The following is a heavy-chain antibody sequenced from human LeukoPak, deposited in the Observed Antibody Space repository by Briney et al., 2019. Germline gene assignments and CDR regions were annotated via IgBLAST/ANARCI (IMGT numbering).Heavy chain of an antibody. CDR3: AGLVGRYSSGLYYYYFDY. J-gene: IGHJ4*02. Sequence: SETLSLTCAVCGGSFSGYYWSWIRQPPGKGLEWIGEINHSGSTNYNPSLKSRVTISVDTSKNQFSLKLSSVTAADTAVYYCAGLVGRYSSGLYYYYFDYWGQGTLVTVSS. CDR2: INHSGST. V-gene: IGHV4-34*01. CDR1: GGSFSGYY. D-gene: IGHD3-22*01.